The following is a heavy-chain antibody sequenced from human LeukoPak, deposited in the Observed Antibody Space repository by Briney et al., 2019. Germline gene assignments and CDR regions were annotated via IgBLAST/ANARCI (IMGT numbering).Heavy chain of an antibody. CDR1: GLAFSTHA. CDR3: ARDPADI. V-gene: IGHV3-23*01. Sequence: GGSLRLSCEASGLAFSTHAMTWVRQGPGKGLEWVSGITSSGGITYYAESMRGRFTISRDNSKNTVYLQMNSLRAEDTAVYYCARDPADIWGQGTMVTVSS. J-gene: IGHJ3*02. CDR2: ITSSGGIT.